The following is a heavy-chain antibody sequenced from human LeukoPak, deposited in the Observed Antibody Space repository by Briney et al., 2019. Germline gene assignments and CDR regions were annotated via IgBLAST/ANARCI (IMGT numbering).Heavy chain of an antibody. CDR3: ARDVRFLEWLVDY. CDR2: ISSSSSYI. D-gene: IGHD3-3*01. J-gene: IGHJ4*02. CDR1: GFTFSSYS. Sequence: GGSLRLSCAASGFTFSSYSMNWVRQAPGKGLEWVSSISSSSSYIYYADSVKGRFTISRDNAKNSLYLQMNSLRAEDTAVYYCARDVRFLEWLVDYWGQGTLVTVSS. V-gene: IGHV3-21*01.